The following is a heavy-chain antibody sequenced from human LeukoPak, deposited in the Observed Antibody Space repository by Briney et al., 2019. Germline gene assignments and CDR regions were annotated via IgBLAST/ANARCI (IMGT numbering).Heavy chain of an antibody. D-gene: IGHD5-18*01. CDR2: IISSSSYI. V-gene: IGHV3-21*01. Sequence: SGGSLRLSCAASGLTFSFSVYSMNWVRQAPGKGLEWVSFIISSSSYIYYADSVKGRFTISRDNAKNSLYLQMNTLRAEDTAVYYCATSGYHYGLVDYWGQGTLVTVSS. J-gene: IGHJ4*02. CDR1: GLTFSFSVYS. CDR3: ATSGYHYGLVDY.